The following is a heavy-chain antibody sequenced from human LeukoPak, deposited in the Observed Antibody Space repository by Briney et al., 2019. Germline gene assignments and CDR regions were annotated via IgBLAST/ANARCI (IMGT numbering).Heavy chain of an antibody. J-gene: IGHJ4*02. CDR3: ARVGYDSSGYYYVPHFDY. Sequence: SETLSLTCVVSGGSVSGYYWGWIRQPPGRGLEWIGYVYYSGSTNYNPSFKSRITISVDTSRNQFSLQRSSVTAADTAVYYCARVGYDSSGYYYVPHFDYWGQGTLVTVSS. CDR2: VYYSGST. D-gene: IGHD3-22*01. V-gene: IGHV4-59*02. CDR1: GGSVSGYY.